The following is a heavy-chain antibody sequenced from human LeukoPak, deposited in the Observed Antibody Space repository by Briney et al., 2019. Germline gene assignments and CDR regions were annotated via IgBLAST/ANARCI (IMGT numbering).Heavy chain of an antibody. CDR1: GGTFSSSS. D-gene: IGHD3-10*01. V-gene: IGHV4-34*01. J-gene: IGHJ4*01. CDR3: ASPRVRGVIIRGFDY. CDR2: INHSGST. Sequence: SETLSLTCAAYGGTFSSSSWHWIRQAPGKGLEWIGEINHSGSTNFNPSLKSRVTISVDTSKNQFSLKQSSVTAADDAVYSCASPRVRGVIIRGFDYWGQGTLVTVSS.